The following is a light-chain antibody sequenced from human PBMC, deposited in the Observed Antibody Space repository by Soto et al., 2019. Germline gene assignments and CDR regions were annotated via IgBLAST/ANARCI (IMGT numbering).Light chain of an antibody. CDR2: KAS. J-gene: IGKJ2*01. Sequence: DIQLTQSPSTLSASVGDRVTITCRASQSISSWLAWYQQKPGKAPKLLIYKASSLESGVPSRFSGSGSGTEFTLTISGLQPDDFATYYCQQYNSYPYTFGQGDQAGDQT. CDR3: QQYNSYPYT. V-gene: IGKV1-5*03. CDR1: QSISSW.